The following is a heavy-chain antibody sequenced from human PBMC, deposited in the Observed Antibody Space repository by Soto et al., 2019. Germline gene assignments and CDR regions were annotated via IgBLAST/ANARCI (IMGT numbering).Heavy chain of an antibody. D-gene: IGHD3-16*01. CDR2: IKEDGSEK. CDR3: ARDDLGEDSTWGGTNWFDP. CDR1: GFIFSSYW. J-gene: IGHJ5*02. Sequence: EAQLVESGGDLVQPGGSLRLSCAASGFIFSSYWLSWVRQAPGTGLEWVANIKEDGSEKYYVDSVKGRFTNSRDNAKNLLHLEMNSLRAEDTAVYYCARDDLGEDSTWGGTNWFDPWGQGTLVTVSS. V-gene: IGHV3-7*05.